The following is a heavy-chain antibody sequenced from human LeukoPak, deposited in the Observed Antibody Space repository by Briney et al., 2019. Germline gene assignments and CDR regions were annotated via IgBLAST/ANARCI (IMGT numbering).Heavy chain of an antibody. CDR3: ARLGRSGSYRV. Sequence: KPSETLSLTCAVYGGSFSGYYWSWIRQPPGKGLEWIGEINHSGSTNYNPSLKSRVTISVDTSKNQFSLKLSSVTAADTAVYYCARLGRSGSYRVWGQGTLVTVSS. V-gene: IGHV4-34*01. J-gene: IGHJ4*02. CDR1: GGSFSGYY. CDR2: INHSGST. D-gene: IGHD3-10*01.